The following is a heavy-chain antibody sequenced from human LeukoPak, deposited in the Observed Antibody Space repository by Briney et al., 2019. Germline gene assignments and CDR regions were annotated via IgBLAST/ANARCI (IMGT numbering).Heavy chain of an antibody. CDR3: ARYFPHAYYYYGMDV. V-gene: IGHV4-34*01. CDR1: GGSFSGYY. D-gene: IGHD2/OR15-2a*01. CDR2: INHSGST. J-gene: IGHJ6*02. Sequence: PSETLSLTCAVYGGSFSGYYWSWIRQPPGKGLEWIGEINHSGSTNYNPSLKSRVTISVDTSKNQFSLKLSSETAADTAVYYCARYFPHAYYYYGMDVWGQGTTVTASS.